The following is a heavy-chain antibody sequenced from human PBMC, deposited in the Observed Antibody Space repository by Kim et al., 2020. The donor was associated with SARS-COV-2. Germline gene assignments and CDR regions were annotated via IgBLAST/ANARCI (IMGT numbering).Heavy chain of an antibody. J-gene: IGHJ4*02. Sequence: YADTGKRRIPLSRDNAKDTLYMQRNSLRAEDTAVYYCARDRVSAGLVADYWGQGTLVTVSS. CDR3: ARDRVSAGLVADY. D-gene: IGHD6-19*01. V-gene: IGHV3-74*01.